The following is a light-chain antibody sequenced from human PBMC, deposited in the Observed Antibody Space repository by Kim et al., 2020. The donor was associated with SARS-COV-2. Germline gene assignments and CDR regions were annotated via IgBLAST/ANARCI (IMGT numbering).Light chain of an antibody. CDR1: ELEDKK. Sequence: ESPGQTAILPCSGNELEDKKVCWYQQKAGQSPVLVIYEDRKRPSGIPERVSGSNSGNTATLSISGTQAMDEADYYCQAWDSSTVVFGGGTQLTVL. J-gene: IGLJ2*01. CDR2: EDR. V-gene: IGLV3-1*01. CDR3: QAWDSSTVV.